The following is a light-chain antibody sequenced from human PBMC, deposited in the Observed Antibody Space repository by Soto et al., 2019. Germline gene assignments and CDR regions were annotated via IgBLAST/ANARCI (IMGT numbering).Light chain of an antibody. CDR1: SSNIGAGYD. J-gene: IGLJ1*01. CDR2: GNS. Sequence: QAVVTQPPSVSGAPGQRVTISCTGSSSNIGAGYDVHWYQQLPGTAPKLLIYGNSNRPSGVPDRFSGSKSGTSASLDITGLQDEDEADYYCQSYDSSLRGSVFGTGTKLTVL. V-gene: IGLV1-40*01. CDR3: QSYDSSLRGSV.